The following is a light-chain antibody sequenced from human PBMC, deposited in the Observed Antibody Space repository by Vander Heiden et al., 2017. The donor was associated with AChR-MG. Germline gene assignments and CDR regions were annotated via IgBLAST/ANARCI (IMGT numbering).Light chain of an antibody. V-gene: IGLV1-40*01. CDR3: QSYDSSLSGVV. J-gene: IGLJ2*01. CDR2: GNS. CDR1: SSNIGAGYD. Sequence: QSVLTPPPSVSGAPGQRVTISCAGSSSNIGAGYDVHWYKQLPGTAPKLLIYGNSNRPSGVPDRFSGSKSGTSASLAITGLQAEDEADYYCQSYDSSLSGVVFGGGTKLTVL.